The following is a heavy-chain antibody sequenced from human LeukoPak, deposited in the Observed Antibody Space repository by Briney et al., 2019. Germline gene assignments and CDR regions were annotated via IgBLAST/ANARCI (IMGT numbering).Heavy chain of an antibody. Sequence: GGSLKLSCAASGFTFSSYTMNWVRQAPGKGLEWVSSISPSSTYIYYGDSVKGRFTISRDNAKKSVYLQMNSLRAEDTAVYYCAKEEGYSGYDFWYWGQGTLVTVSS. CDR3: AKEEGYSGYDFWY. D-gene: IGHD5-12*01. V-gene: IGHV3-21*01. CDR2: ISPSSTYI. CDR1: GFTFSSYT. J-gene: IGHJ4*02.